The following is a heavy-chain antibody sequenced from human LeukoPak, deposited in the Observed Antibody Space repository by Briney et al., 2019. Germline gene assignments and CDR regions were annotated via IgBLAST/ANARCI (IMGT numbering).Heavy chain of an antibody. V-gene: IGHV4-59*01. Sequence: KSSETLSLTCTVSGGSISSYYWSWIRQPPGKGLEWIGYIYYSGSTNYNPSLKSRVTISVDTSKNQFSLKLSSVTAADTAVCYCARFGGTYYYDSSGPADYWGQGTLVTVSS. CDR3: ARFGGTYYYDSSGPADY. CDR2: IYYSGST. CDR1: GGSISSYY. J-gene: IGHJ4*02. D-gene: IGHD3-22*01.